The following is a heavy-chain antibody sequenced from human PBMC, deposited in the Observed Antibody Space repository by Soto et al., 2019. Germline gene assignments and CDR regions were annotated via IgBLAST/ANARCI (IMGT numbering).Heavy chain of an antibody. CDR3: ARFIVGARDYYYGMDV. CDR1: GYSFTSYW. V-gene: IGHV5-10-1*01. CDR2: IDPSDSYT. D-gene: IGHD1-26*01. Sequence: GESLKISCKGSGYSFTSYWISWVRQMPGKGLEWMGRIDPSDSYTNYSPSFQGHVTISADKSISTAYLQWSSLKASDTAMYYCARFIVGARDYYYGMDVWGQGTTVTVSS. J-gene: IGHJ6*02.